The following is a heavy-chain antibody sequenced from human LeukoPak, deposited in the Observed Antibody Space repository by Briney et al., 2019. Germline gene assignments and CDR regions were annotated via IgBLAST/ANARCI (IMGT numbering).Heavy chain of an antibody. CDR2: IYSGGST. Sequence: PGGSLRLSCAASVFTVSSNHMSWVRLAPGKGLEWVSVIYSGGSTDYADSVKGRFTISRDNSKNTLYLQMNSLRAEDTAEYHCARGPAGYNWGQGTLVTVSS. V-gene: IGHV3-53*01. J-gene: IGHJ4*02. CDR3: ARGPAGYN. D-gene: IGHD1-1*01. CDR1: VFTVSSNH.